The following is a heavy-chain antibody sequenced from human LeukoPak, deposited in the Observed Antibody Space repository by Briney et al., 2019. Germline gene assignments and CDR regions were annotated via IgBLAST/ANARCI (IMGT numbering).Heavy chain of an antibody. CDR3: ARVGNHGYWFDP. CDR1: GGSISSYY. D-gene: IGHD4-23*01. Sequence: SETLSLTCTVSGGSISSYYWSWIRQPPGRGLEWIGYIYYSGRTSYNPSLKSRVTISVDTSKNQFSLKLSSVTAADTAVYYCARVGNHGYWFDPWGQGTLVTVSS. CDR2: IYYSGRT. V-gene: IGHV4-59*12. J-gene: IGHJ5*02.